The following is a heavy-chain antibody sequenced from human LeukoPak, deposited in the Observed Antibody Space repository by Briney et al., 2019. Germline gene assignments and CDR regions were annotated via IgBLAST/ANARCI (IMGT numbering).Heavy chain of an antibody. D-gene: IGHD3-10*01. Sequence: ASVKVSCKASGYTFISYYMHWVRQAPGQGLEWMGIINPSGGSTRYAQTFQGRVTMTRDTSTSTVYMEVSSLRSEDTAVYYCASSTVYYYLGNEYFQHWGQGTLVTVSS. CDR3: ASSTVYYYLGNEYFQH. CDR1: GYTFISYY. V-gene: IGHV1-46*01. J-gene: IGHJ1*01. CDR2: INPSGGST.